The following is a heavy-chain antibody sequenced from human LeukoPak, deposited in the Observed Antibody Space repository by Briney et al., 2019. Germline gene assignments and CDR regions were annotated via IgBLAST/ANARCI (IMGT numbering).Heavy chain of an antibody. CDR2: VIPIFGTA. J-gene: IGHJ3*02. V-gene: IGHV1-69*13. Sequence: SVKVSCKASGGTFSSYAISWVRHAPGQGLEWMGGVIPIFGTANYAQKFQGRVTITADDSTSTAYMELSSLRSEDTAVYYCASASGSRTGPVTDAFDIWGQGTMVTVSS. D-gene: IGHD3/OR15-3a*01. CDR1: GGTFSSYA. CDR3: ASASGSRTGPVTDAFDI.